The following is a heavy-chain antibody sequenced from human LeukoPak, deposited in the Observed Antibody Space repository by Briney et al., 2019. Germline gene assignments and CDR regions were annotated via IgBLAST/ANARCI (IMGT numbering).Heavy chain of an antibody. CDR1: GSRFTSNW. CDR3: ARPIRLGELYYFDY. Sequence: GASLKISCKGSGSRFTSNWIGWVRQMPGKGLEWMGIIYPGDSDTRYSPSFQGQVTISADKSISTAYLQWSSLKASDRAMYYWARPIRLGELYYFDYWGQGTLVTVS. CDR2: IYPGDSDT. J-gene: IGHJ4*02. V-gene: IGHV5-51*01. D-gene: IGHD3-16*01.